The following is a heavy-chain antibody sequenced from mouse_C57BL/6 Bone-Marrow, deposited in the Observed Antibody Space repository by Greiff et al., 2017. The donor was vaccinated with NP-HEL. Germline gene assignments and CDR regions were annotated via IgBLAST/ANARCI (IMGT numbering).Heavy chain of an antibody. J-gene: IGHJ2*01. D-gene: IGHD1-1*01. CDR2: INPNNGGT. V-gene: IGHV1-26*01. CDR3: ARGSVITTVVAGFDY. CDR1: GYTFTDYY. Sequence: QLQQSGPELVKPGASVKISCKASGYTFTDYYMNWVKQSHGKSLEWIGDINPNNGGTSYNQKFKGKATLTVDKSSSTAYMELRSLTSEDSAVYYCARGSVITTVVAGFDYWGQGTTLTVSS.